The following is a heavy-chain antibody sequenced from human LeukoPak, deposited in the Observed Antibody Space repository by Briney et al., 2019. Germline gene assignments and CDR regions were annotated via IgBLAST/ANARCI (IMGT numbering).Heavy chain of an antibody. CDR2: IYTSGST. Sequence: SETLSLTCTVSGGSISRYYWSWIRQPAGKGLEWIGRIYTSGSTNYNPSLKSRVTMSVDTSKNQFSLKLSSVTAADAAVCYCARGRGFHTIFGVVKTEFDYWGQGTLVTVSS. CDR3: ARGRGFHTIFGVVKTEFDY. V-gene: IGHV4-4*07. CDR1: GGSISRYY. D-gene: IGHD3-3*01. J-gene: IGHJ4*02.